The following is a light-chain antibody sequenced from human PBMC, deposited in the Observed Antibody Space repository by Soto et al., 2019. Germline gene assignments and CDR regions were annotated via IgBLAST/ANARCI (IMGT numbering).Light chain of an antibody. CDR3: QQRSHWPT. CDR2: DAS. J-gene: IGKJ5*01. Sequence: EIVLTQSPATLSLSPGERATLSCRASQSVSSHLAWDQQKPGQSPRLLIYDASNRATGIPARFSGSGSGTDFTLTISSLEPEDFAFYFCQQRSHWPTFGQGTRLET. V-gene: IGKV3-11*01. CDR1: QSVSSH.